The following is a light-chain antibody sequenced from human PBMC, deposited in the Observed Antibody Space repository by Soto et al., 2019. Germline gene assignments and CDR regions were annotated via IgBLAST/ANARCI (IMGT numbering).Light chain of an antibody. CDR1: SSDVGSYNY. J-gene: IGLJ2*01. Sequence: QSALTQPDSVSGSPGQSITISCTGTSSDVGSYNYVYWYQQNPGNAPKLISHDVSNRPSGVSNRFSGYKSGNTSSLNISGLQAADESNYYCSSYTSTNTLIFCGGTKVTV. V-gene: IGLV2-14*01. CDR3: SSYTSTNTLI. CDR2: DVS.